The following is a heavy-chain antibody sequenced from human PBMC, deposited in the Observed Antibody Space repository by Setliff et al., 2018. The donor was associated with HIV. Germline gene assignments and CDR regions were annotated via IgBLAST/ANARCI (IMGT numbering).Heavy chain of an antibody. CDR1: GLTFSSYG. J-gene: IGHJ4*02. V-gene: IGHV3-33*08. CDR3: ARGPTSRYFDWSFSGARGTFNY. Sequence: GGSLRLSCVASGLTFSSYGMHWVRQATGKGLEWVAVIWYDGSNKYYADSVKGRFTISRDNSKNTVYLQINSLRAEDTAVYYCARGPTSRYFDWSFSGARGTFNYWGQGTLVTVSS. D-gene: IGHD3-9*01. CDR2: IWYDGSNK.